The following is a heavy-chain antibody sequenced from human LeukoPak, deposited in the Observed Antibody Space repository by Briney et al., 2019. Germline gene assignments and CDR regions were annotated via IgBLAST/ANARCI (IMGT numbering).Heavy chain of an antibody. CDR1: GGSFSGYY. J-gene: IGHJ4*02. CDR2: INHSGST. CDR3: ASGYDFWSGYYGPLDY. D-gene: IGHD3-3*01. Sequence: SETLSLTCAVYGGSFSGYYWSWIRQPPGKGLEWIGEINHSGSTNYNPSLKSRVTTSVDTSKNQFSLKLSSVTAADTAVYYCASGYDFWSGYYGPLDYWGQGTLVTVSS. V-gene: IGHV4-34*01.